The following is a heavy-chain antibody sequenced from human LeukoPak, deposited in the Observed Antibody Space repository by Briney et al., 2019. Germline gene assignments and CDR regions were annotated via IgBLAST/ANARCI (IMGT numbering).Heavy chain of an antibody. V-gene: IGHV2-5*01. J-gene: IGHJ4*02. D-gene: IGHD4-17*01. CDR3: AQLSRTPSFSMTTVTTFDY. Sequence: SGPTLVNPTQPLTLTYTFSGFSLRTGLAMGWIRQPPGKALEWLALIYWNDDKRYSPSLKSRLTITQDTYKNQVVLTITNMDPVDTATYYCAQLSRTPSFSMTTVTTFDYWGQGTLVTVSS. CDR1: GFSLRTGLA. CDR2: IYWNDDK.